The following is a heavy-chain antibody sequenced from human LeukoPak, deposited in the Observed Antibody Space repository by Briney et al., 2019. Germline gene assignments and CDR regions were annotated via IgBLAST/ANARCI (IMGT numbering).Heavy chain of an antibody. D-gene: IGHD3-10*01. Sequence: SETLSLTCTVSGDSISSYYWSWIRQPPGKGLEWIGYIYYSGSTNYNPSLKSRVTISVDTSKNHFSLKLNSVTAADTAVYYCARGTYYYGSGSYPIYFDYWGQGTLVTVSS. CDR2: IYYSGST. J-gene: IGHJ4*02. V-gene: IGHV4-59*01. CDR1: GDSISSYY. CDR3: ARGTYYYGSGSYPIYFDY.